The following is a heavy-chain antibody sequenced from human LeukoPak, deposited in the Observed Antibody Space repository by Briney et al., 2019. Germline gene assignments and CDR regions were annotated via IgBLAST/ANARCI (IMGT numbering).Heavy chain of an antibody. CDR2: IRYDGSNK. Sequence: PGGSLRLPCAASGFTFSSYGMHWVRQAPGKRLEWVAFIRYDGSNKYYADSVKGRFTISRDNSKNTLYLQMNSLRAEDTAVYYCATQSSGWSWGHAFDIWGQGTMVTVSS. CDR1: GFTFSSYG. J-gene: IGHJ3*02. CDR3: ATQSSGWSWGHAFDI. D-gene: IGHD6-19*01. V-gene: IGHV3-30*02.